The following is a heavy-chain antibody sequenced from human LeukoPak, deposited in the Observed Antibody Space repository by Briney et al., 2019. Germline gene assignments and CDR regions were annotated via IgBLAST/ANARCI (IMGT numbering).Heavy chain of an antibody. D-gene: IGHD1-26*01. CDR2: ITASGTAM. Sequence: TGGSLRLSCAASGFTFSSYSMNWVCQAPGKGLEWGTHITASGTAMFYADSVKGRFTISRDNAKNSLYLQMNSLRDEDTAVYYCASSGSYRFDYWGQGTLVTVSS. CDR3: ASSGSYRFDY. J-gene: IGHJ4*02. CDR1: GFTFSSYS. V-gene: IGHV3-48*02.